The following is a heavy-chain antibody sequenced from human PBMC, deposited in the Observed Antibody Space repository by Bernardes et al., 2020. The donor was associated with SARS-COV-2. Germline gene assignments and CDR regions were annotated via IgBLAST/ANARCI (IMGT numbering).Heavy chain of an antibody. D-gene: IGHD6-13*01. CDR2: ISGPGRT. CDR3: AKELAYGSSWRDYSYYFGMDV. V-gene: IGHV3-23*01. J-gene: IGHJ6*02. Sequence: GGSLRLSCAASGFTFSNYAMSWVRQAPGKGLEWVSDISGPGRTYYADSVRGRFTISRDNSKNTLYLEMNSLRVEDTAEYYCAKELAYGSSWRDYSYYFGMDVWGQGTTVTVSS. CDR1: GFTFSNYA.